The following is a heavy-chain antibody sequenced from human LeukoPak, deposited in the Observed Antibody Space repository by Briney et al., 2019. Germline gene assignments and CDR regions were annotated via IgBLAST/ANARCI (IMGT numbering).Heavy chain of an antibody. D-gene: IGHD6-19*01. Sequence: GGSLRLSCAASGFSVSVNYMSWVRQAPGKGLEWVSVIYSGGSTDYADSVKGRFTISRDNSKNTLYLQMSSLRAEDTALYYCARYGGSGWSSAFLDHWGQGTLVTVFS. CDR3: ARYGGSGWSSAFLDH. V-gene: IGHV3-53*01. CDR1: GFSVSVNY. J-gene: IGHJ4*02. CDR2: IYSGGST.